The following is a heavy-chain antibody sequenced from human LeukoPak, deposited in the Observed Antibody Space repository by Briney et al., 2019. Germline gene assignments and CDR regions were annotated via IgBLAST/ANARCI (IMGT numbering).Heavy chain of an antibody. V-gene: IGHV3-48*02. Sequence: PGGSLRLSCAASGFTFSSYSMNWVRQAPGKGLEWVSHITASGTAMFYADSVKGRFTISRDNAKNSLYLQMNSLRDEDTAVYYCARSPRRIAATTGWFDPWGQGTLVTVSS. CDR1: GFTFSSYS. D-gene: IGHD6-13*01. CDR3: ARSPRRIAATTGWFDP. J-gene: IGHJ5*02. CDR2: ITASGTAM.